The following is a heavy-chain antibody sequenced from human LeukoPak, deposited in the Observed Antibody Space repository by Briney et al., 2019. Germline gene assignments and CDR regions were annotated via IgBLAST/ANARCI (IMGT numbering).Heavy chain of an antibody. D-gene: IGHD6-19*01. CDR1: GGSISSGGYY. J-gene: IGHJ4*02. Sequence: SETLSLTCTVSGGSISSGGYYWSSIRQHPGKGLEWIGYIYYSGSTYYNPSLKSRVTISVDTSKNQFSLKLSSVTAADTAVYYCARARYSSGWYLDYWGQGTLVTVSS. CDR3: ARARYSSGWYLDY. CDR2: IYYSGST. V-gene: IGHV4-31*03.